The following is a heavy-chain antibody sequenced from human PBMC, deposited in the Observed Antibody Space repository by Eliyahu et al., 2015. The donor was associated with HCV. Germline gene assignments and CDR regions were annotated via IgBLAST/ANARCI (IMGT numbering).Heavy chain of an antibody. Sequence: EVQLVQSGVEVKKPGESLRISCXGSGYSFISYWIAWVRQMPGKGLEWMGNIYPGDSDTRYSPSFEGQVTISVDKSINTAYLQWSSLKASDTAKYYCARQVAYGMDVWGQGTTVTVSS. J-gene: IGHJ6*02. V-gene: IGHV5-51*01. CDR1: GYSFISYW. CDR3: ARQVAYGMDV. CDR2: IYPGDSDT.